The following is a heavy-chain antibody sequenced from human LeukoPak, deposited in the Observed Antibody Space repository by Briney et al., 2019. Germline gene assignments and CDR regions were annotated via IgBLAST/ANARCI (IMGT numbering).Heavy chain of an antibody. CDR1: GGSISSGSYY. J-gene: IGHJ3*02. V-gene: IGHV4-61*02. CDR2: IYTSGST. CDR3: ARDRAAAGPDDAFDI. D-gene: IGHD6-13*01. Sequence: SETLSLTCTVSGGSISSGSYYWSWIRQPAGKGLEWIGRIYTSGSTNYNPSLKGRVTISVDTSKNQFSLKLSSVTAADTAVYYCARDRAAAGPDDAFDIWGQGTMVTVSS.